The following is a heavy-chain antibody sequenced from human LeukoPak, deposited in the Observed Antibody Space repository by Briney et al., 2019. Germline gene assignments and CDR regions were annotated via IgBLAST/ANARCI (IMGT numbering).Heavy chain of an antibody. V-gene: IGHV1-69*04. Sequence: GASVKVSCKASGGTFSSYAISWVRQAPGQGLEWMGRIIPILGIANYAQKFQGRVTITADKSTSTAYMELSSLRSEDTAVYFCARDGYCRGSSCPFQHWGQGTMVTVSS. CDR2: IIPILGIA. CDR1: GGTFSSYA. J-gene: IGHJ1*01. CDR3: ARDGYCRGSSCPFQH. D-gene: IGHD2-2*03.